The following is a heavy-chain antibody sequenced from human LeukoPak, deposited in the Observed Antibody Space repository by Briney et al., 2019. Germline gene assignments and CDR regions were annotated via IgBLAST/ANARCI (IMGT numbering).Heavy chain of an antibody. CDR3: ARLGRGSGWYYHY. CDR2: INAGNGNT. D-gene: IGHD6-19*01. CDR1: GYTFTSYA. V-gene: IGHV1-3*01. Sequence: ASLKLSCEASGYTFTSYAMHWVRQAPGQRLEWMAWINAGNGNTKYSQKFQGRVTITRDTSASTVYMELSSLRSEDTAVYYCARLGRGSGWYYHYWGQGTLVTVSS. J-gene: IGHJ4*02.